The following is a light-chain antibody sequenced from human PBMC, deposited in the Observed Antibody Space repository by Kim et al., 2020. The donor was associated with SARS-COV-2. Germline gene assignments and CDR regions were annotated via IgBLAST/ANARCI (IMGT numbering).Light chain of an antibody. CDR3: QVWDRSSEYV. CDR1: NIGSKR. V-gene: IGLV3-21*01. Sequence: VGQGNTARITCGGKNIGSKRVHWYQQKPGQAPVQVIYYDSDRPSGIPERFSGSNSGNTATLTISRVECGGEADYFCQVWDRSSEYVFGTGTKVTVL. J-gene: IGLJ1*01. CDR2: YDS.